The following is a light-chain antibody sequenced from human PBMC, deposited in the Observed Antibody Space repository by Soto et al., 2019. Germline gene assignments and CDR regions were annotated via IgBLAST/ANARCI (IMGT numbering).Light chain of an antibody. V-gene: IGKV1-5*03. CDR1: QSISTL. J-gene: IGKJ1*01. Sequence: DIQMTQSPSTLSASVGDRVTITCRASQSISTLLAWYQQKPGEAPNLLIYKASTLRSGVPSRFSGSGSGTEFTLTISSLQPDDFATYYCQQYSIYSRTFGQGTKVQLK. CDR3: QQYSIYSRT. CDR2: KAS.